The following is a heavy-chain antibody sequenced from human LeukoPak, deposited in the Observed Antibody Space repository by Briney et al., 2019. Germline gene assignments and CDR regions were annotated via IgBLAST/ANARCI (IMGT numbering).Heavy chain of an antibody. J-gene: IGHJ4*02. CDR3: AKDSYYYDSRE. CDR2: ISGSGGST. Sequence: GGSLRLSCAASGFTFSSYAMSWVRQAPGKGLEWVSAISGSGGSTYYADSVKGRFTISSDNSKNTLYLQMNSLRAEDTAVYYCAKDSYYYDSREWGQGTLVTVSS. D-gene: IGHD3-22*01. CDR1: GFTFSSYA. V-gene: IGHV3-23*01.